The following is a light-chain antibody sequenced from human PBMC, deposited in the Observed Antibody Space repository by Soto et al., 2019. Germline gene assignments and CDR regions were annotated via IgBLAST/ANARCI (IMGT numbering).Light chain of an antibody. CDR2: AVS. Sequence: QSALTPPASVSGSPGQSITISCTGTSSDVGLYDYVSWYQQHPGKAPQLMIYAVSNRPSGVSNRFSASKSGNTASLFISGLQAEDEADYYCSSYTSDSSYVFGSGTKVTV. CDR1: SSDVGLYDY. CDR3: SSYTSDSSYV. V-gene: IGLV2-14*01. J-gene: IGLJ1*01.